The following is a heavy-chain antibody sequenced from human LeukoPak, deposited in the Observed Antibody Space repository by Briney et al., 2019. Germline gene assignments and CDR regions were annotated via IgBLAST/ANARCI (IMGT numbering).Heavy chain of an antibody. CDR3: AKDMGLSYYDRSGLHY. J-gene: IGHJ4*02. Sequence: GRSLRLSCAASGFTFDDYAMHWVRQAPGKGLEWVSGISWNSGSIGYADSVKGRFTISRDNAKNSLYLQMNSLRAEDMALYYCAKDMGLSYYDRSGLHYWGQGTLVTVSS. CDR2: ISWNSGSI. CDR1: GFTFDDYA. V-gene: IGHV3-9*03. D-gene: IGHD3-22*01.